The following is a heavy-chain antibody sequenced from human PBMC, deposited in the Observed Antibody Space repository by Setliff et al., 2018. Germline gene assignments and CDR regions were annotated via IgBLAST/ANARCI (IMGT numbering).Heavy chain of an antibody. D-gene: IGHD3-3*01. CDR2: IYTSWST. CDR3: ARVSGFLYVDV. J-gene: IGHJ6*03. V-gene: IGHV4-61*09. CDR1: GGSISSRTYY. Sequence: PSETLSLTCNVSGGSISSRTYYWSWIRQPAGKGLEWIGHIYTSWSTNYTPSLKSRVTMSVDTTKNKFSLTLTSVTAADTAVYYCARVSGFLYVDVWGKGTTVTVSS.